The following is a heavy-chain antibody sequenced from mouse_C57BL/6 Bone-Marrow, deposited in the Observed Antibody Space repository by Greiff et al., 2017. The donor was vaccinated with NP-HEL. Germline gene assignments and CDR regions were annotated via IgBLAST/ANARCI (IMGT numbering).Heavy chain of an antibody. CDR1: GYTFTEYT. V-gene: IGHV1-62-2*01. J-gene: IGHJ3*01. CDR2: FYPGRGSI. D-gene: IGHD3-2*02. Sequence: VQLQQSGAELVKPGASVKLSCKASGYTFTEYTIHWVKQRSGQGLEWIGWFYPGRGSIKYNEKFKDKATLTADKSYSTGYMELSRLTSEDSAVYFCARHEDRLRKFAYWGQGTLVTVSA. CDR3: ARHEDRLRKFAY.